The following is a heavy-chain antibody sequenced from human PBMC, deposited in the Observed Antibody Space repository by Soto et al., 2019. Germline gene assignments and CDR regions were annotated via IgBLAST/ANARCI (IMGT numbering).Heavy chain of an antibody. V-gene: IGHV4-30-4*01. D-gene: IGHD2-2*02. CDR3: AGTSGTFYTPIDY. J-gene: IGHJ4*02. Sequence: PSETLSLTCTVSGGSISSGDYYWSWIRQPPGKGLEWIGYIYYSGSTYYNPSLKSRVTISVDTSKNQFSLKLSSVTAADTAVYYCAGTSGTFYTPIDYWGKGTLVT. CDR2: IYYSGST. CDR1: GGSISSGDYY.